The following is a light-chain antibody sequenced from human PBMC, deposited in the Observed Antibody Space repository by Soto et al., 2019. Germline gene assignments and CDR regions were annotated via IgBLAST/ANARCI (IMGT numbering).Light chain of an antibody. CDR1: RTISSW. CDR2: KAS. Sequence: DIQMTQSPSTLSGSVGGRVTITCRASRTISSWLAWYQQKPGKAPKLLIYKASTLKSGVPSRFSGSGSGTEFTLTISSLQPDDFATYYCQHYNSYSEAFGQGTKVDIK. CDR3: QHYNSYSEA. J-gene: IGKJ1*01. V-gene: IGKV1-5*03.